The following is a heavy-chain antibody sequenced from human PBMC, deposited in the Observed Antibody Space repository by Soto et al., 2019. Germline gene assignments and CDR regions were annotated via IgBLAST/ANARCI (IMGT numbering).Heavy chain of an antibody. J-gene: IGHJ6*02. V-gene: IGHV1-69*12. CDR3: ARDAPTAAGTGTYYYYYGMDV. D-gene: IGHD6-13*01. CDR2: IIPIFGTA. CDR1: GGTFSSYA. Sequence: QVQLVQSGAEVKKPGSSVKVSCKASGGTFSSYAISWVRQAPGQGLEWMGGIIPIFGTANYAQKFQGRVTITAAEPTSTAYMELSSLRSEDTAVYYCARDAPTAAGTGTYYYYYGMDVWGQGTTVTVSS.